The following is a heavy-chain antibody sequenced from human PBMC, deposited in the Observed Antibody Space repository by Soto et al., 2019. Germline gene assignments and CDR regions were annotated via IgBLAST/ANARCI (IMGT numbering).Heavy chain of an antibody. D-gene: IGHD2-21*01. J-gene: IGHJ4*02. V-gene: IGHV3-23*01. Sequence: EVQLLESGGGLVQPGGSLRLSCAASGFAFSTFPMNWVRQAPGKGLEWVSTISGSSGEKYYAASVKGLFTISRDNSKNTLYLQMNSLRAEDTAVYYCAKDPLEPWGGAYFDYGGQGTLVTVSS. CDR1: GFAFSTFP. CDR2: ISGSSGEK. CDR3: AKDPLEPWGGAYFDY.